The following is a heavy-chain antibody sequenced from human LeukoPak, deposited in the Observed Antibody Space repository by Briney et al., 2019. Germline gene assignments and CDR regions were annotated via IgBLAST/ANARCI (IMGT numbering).Heavy chain of an antibody. CDR1: GFTFSSYS. J-gene: IGHJ4*02. CDR2: ISSSSSTI. V-gene: IGHV3-48*04. Sequence: GGSLRLSCAASGFTFSSYSMNWVRQAPGKGLEWVSYISSSSSTIYYADSVKGRFTISRDNAKNPLYLQMNSLRAEDTAVYYCARATTYDILTGYFDYWGQGTLVTASS. D-gene: IGHD3-9*01. CDR3: ARATTYDILTGYFDY.